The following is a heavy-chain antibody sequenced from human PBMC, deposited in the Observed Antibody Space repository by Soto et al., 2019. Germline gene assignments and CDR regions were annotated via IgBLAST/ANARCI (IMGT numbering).Heavy chain of an antibody. CDR3: AKGAPRSYYYGSGSYFDY. J-gene: IGHJ4*02. CDR1: GFTFGSYA. V-gene: IGHV3-23*01. D-gene: IGHD3-10*01. Sequence: PGGSLRLSCAASGFTFGSYAMSWVRQAPGKGLEWVSAISGSGGSTYYADSVKGRFTISRDNSKNTLYLQMNSLRAEDTAVYYCAKGAPRSYYYGSGSYFDYWGQGTLVTVSS. CDR2: ISGSGGST.